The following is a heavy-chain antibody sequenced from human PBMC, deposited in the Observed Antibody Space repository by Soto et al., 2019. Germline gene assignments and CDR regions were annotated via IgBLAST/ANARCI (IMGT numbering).Heavy chain of an antibody. D-gene: IGHD3-10*01. CDR3: ARTTYGSGSYLSYYYGMDV. CDR1: GGTFSSYA. CDR2: IILIFGTA. J-gene: IGHJ6*02. V-gene: IGHV1-69*01. Sequence: QVQLVQSGAEGKKPGSSVKVSCKASGGTFSSYAISWVRQAPGQGLEGMGGIILIFGTANYAHKFQGRDTITADETTSTAYNELSSLRSEDTAVYYCARTTYGSGSYLSYYYGMDVWGQGTTVTV.